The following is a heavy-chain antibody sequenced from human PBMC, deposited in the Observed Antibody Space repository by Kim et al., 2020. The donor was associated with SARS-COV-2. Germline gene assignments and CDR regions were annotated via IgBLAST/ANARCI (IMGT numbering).Heavy chain of an antibody. J-gene: IGHJ4*02. CDR2: ISYDGSNK. D-gene: IGHD5-18*01. CDR3: ARLGDTAMVDY. Sequence: GGSLRLSCAASGFTFSSYAMHWVRQAPGKGLEWVAVISYDGSNKYYADSVKGRFTISRDNSKNTLYLQMNSLRAEDTAVYYCARLGDTAMVDYWGQGTLVTVSS. V-gene: IGHV3-30*04. CDR1: GFTFSSYA.